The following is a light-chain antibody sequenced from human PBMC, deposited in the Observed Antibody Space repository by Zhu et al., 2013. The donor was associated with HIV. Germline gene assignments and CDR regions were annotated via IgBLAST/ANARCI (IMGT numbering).Light chain of an antibody. J-gene: IGKJ1*01. Sequence: DIQMTQSPSSLSASVGDRVTITCRASLTISTCLNWYQQKPGKAPKLLISGASTRATGVPDRFSGSGSGTDFTLTISSLQPEDFATYYCLQQNSYPRTFGQGTKVEFK. CDR1: LTISTC. CDR2: GAS. CDR3: LQQNSYPRT. V-gene: IGKV1-17*01.